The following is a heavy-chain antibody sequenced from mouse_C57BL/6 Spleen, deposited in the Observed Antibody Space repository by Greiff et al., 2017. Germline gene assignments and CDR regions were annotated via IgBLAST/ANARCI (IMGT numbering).Heavy chain of an antibody. J-gene: IGHJ1*03. D-gene: IGHD2-4*01. V-gene: IGHV5-4*01. CDR3: ARAGDYDPYWYFDV. Sequence: EVQLVESGGGLVKPGGSLKLSCAASGFTFSSYAMSWVRQTPEKRLEWVATISDGGSYTYYPDNVKGRFTISRDNAKNNLYLQMSHLKSEDTAMYYCARAGDYDPYWYFDVWGTGTTVTVSS. CDR1: GFTFSSYA. CDR2: ISDGGSYT.